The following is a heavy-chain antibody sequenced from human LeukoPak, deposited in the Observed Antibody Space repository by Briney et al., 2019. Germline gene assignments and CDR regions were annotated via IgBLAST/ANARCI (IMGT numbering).Heavy chain of an antibody. CDR2: ISSSSSYI. CDR3: ARDLVVVPALSLGNMDV. CDR1: GFTFSGYS. D-gene: IGHD2-2*01. J-gene: IGHJ6*03. Sequence: GGSLRLSCAASGFTFSGYSMNWVRQAPGKGLEWVSSISSSSSYIYYADSVKGRFTISRDNAKNSLYLQMNSLRAEDTAVYYCARDLVVVPALSLGNMDVWGKGTTVTVSS. V-gene: IGHV3-21*01.